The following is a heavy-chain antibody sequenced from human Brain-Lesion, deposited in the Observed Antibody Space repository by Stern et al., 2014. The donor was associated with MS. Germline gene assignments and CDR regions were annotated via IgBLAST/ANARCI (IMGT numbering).Heavy chain of an antibody. V-gene: IGHV4-61*02. Sequence: QVQLQQSGPGLVKPSQTLSLSCTVSGGSISSGGYYWSWIRQPAGKGLEWIGRIFNSGSTSYNPSPKRRGPISINTSQNQFSLRLNSMTAADTAVYYCARGRVVPGFQYYATDVWGQGTTVIVSS. J-gene: IGHJ6*02. CDR3: ARGRVVPGFQYYATDV. CDR2: IFNSGST. D-gene: IGHD2-2*01. CDR1: GGSISSGGYY.